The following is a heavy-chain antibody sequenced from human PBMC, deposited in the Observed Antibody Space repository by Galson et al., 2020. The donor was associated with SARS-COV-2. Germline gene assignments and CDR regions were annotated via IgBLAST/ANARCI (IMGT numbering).Heavy chain of an antibody. CDR1: GFTFSSYW. CDR3: ARGWGDYGDYGFDY. Sequence: GESLKIYCAASGFTFSSYWMHWVRQAPGKGLVWVSRINSDGSSTSYADSVKGRFTISRDNAKNTLYLQMNSLRAEDTAVYYCARGWGDYGDYGFDYWGQGTLVTVSS. D-gene: IGHD4-17*01. V-gene: IGHV3-74*01. CDR2: INSDGSST. J-gene: IGHJ4*02.